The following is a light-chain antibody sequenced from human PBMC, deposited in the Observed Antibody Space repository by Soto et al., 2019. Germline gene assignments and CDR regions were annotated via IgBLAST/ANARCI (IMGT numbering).Light chain of an antibody. Sequence: QSALTQPASVSGSPGQSITISCTGTSSDVGGYNYVSWYQQHPGKAPKLLIYDVSNWPSGASNRFSGSKSGNTASLTISGLQAEDEADYYCSSYTSSSTGVFGGGTKLTVL. J-gene: IGLJ3*02. CDR1: SSDVGGYNY. CDR2: DVS. V-gene: IGLV2-14*01. CDR3: SSYTSSSTGV.